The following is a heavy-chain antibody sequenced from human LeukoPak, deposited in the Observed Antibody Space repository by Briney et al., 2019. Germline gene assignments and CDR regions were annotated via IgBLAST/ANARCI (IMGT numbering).Heavy chain of an antibody. Sequence: SETLSLTCAVYGGSFSGYYWSWIRQPPGKGLEWIGEISHSGSTNYNPSLKSRVTISVDTSKNQFSLKLSSVTAADTAVYYCARAIPPYYYGPGRGRTIDYWGQGTLVTVSS. D-gene: IGHD3-10*01. CDR2: ISHSGST. CDR3: ARAIPPYYYGPGRGRTIDY. CDR1: GGSFSGYY. J-gene: IGHJ4*02. V-gene: IGHV4-34*01.